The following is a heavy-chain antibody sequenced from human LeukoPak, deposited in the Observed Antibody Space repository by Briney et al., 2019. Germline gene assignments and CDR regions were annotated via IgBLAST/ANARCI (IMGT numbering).Heavy chain of an antibody. V-gene: IGHV4-30-4*01. Sequence: SQTLSLTCTVSGGSISSGDYYWSWIRQPPGKGLEWVGCIYYSGSTYYNPSLKSRVTISVDTSKNQFSLKLSSVTAADTAVYYCARAPSGGEQQLASYYFDYWGRGTLVTVSS. CDR3: ARAPSGGEQQLASYYFDY. CDR1: GGSISSGDYY. CDR2: IYYSGST. J-gene: IGHJ4*02. D-gene: IGHD6-13*01.